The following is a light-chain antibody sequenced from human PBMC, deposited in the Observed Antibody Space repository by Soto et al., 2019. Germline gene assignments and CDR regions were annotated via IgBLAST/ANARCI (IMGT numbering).Light chain of an antibody. CDR3: SSYTTSITLV. CDR1: SSDIGAYDF. V-gene: IGLV2-14*01. J-gene: IGLJ2*01. CDR2: DVT. Sequence: LTQPASVSGSPGQPITISCTGTSSDIGAYDFVSWYQQHPGKAPKLIIYDVTYRPLGISNRFSGSKSGNTASLTISGLQAEDEADYYCSSYTTSITLVFGGGTKLTVL.